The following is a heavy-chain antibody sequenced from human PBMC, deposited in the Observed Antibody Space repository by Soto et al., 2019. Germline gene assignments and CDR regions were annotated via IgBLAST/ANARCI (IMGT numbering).Heavy chain of an antibody. CDR1: GITVFNHA. D-gene: IGHD3-16*01. CDR2: ISPDGSHE. CDR3: ATVGPGGGGDY. V-gene: IGHV3-30*03. J-gene: IGHJ4*02. Sequence: QVQLVLSGGGVVQPGRSLRLSCAGSGITVFNHAMYWVRQAPGKGLDWVAVISPDGSHEYYGDSVKGRFSVSRDDSKNTVFPQMSGLRPDDTAVYYCATVGPGGGGDYWGQGTLVTVSS.